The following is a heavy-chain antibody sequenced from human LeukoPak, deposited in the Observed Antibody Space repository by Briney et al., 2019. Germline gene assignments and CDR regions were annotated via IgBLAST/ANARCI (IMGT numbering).Heavy chain of an antibody. V-gene: IGHV4-31*03. CDR1: GGSISSGGYY. J-gene: IGHJ4*02. Sequence: SQTLSLTCTVSGGSISSGGYYWSWIRQHPGKGLEWIGYIHYSGSTFYNPSLKSRITISADTSKNQFPLKLSSVPAADPAVYYCARGFPRQMFYYDSTAYHYYFYNWGQGTLVTVSS. CDR3: ARGFPRQMFYYDSTAYHYYFYN. CDR2: IHYSGST. D-gene: IGHD3-22*01.